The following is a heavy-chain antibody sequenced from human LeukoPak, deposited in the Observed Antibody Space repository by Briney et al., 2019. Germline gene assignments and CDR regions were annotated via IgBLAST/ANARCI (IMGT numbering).Heavy chain of an antibody. CDR1: GFTFDDYA. CDR2: ISGDGGST. D-gene: IGHD3-10*01. J-gene: IGHJ4*02. V-gene: IGHV3-43*02. CDR3: AQGIHLGSGY. Sequence: HSGGSLRLSCAASGFTFDDYAMHWVRQAPGKGLEWVSLISGDGGSTYYADSVKGRFTISGDNSKNSLYLQMNSLRTEDTALYYCAQGIHLGSGYWGQGTLVTVSS.